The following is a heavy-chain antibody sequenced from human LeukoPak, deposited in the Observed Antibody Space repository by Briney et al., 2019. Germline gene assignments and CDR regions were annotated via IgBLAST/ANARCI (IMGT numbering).Heavy chain of an antibody. Sequence: SQTLSLTCAISGDSVSSNSAGWSWIRQSPSRGLEWLGRTYYRSKWYNDYAVSVKSRITINPDTSKNQFSLQLNSVTPEDTAVYYCARDLRPVNTDYYYYMDVWGKGTTVTISS. CDR3: ARDLRPVNTDYYYYMDV. V-gene: IGHV6-1*01. CDR1: GDSVSSNSAG. CDR2: TYYRSKWYN. J-gene: IGHJ6*03. D-gene: IGHD3-3*01.